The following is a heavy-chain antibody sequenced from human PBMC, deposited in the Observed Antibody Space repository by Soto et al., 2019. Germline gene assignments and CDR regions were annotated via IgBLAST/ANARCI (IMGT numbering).Heavy chain of an antibody. J-gene: IGHJ5*02. Sequence: RASVKVSCKASGYTFTSYGISWVRQAPGQGLEWMGWISAYNGNTNYAQKLQGRVAMTTDTSTSTAYMELRSLRSDDAAVYYCARAYDSSGYQGVLNWFDPWGQGTLVTVSS. D-gene: IGHD3-22*01. CDR3: ARAYDSSGYQGVLNWFDP. CDR2: ISAYNGNT. CDR1: GYTFTSYG. V-gene: IGHV1-18*01.